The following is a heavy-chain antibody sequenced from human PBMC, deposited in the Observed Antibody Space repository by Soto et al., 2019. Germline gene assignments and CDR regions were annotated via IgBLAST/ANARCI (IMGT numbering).Heavy chain of an antibody. V-gene: IGHV3-23*01. CDR1: GFTFSSYA. CDR3: AKEAVDYSGGMDV. CDR2: ISGSGAST. Sequence: EVQLLESGGGLVQPGGSLRLSCAASGFTFSSYAMNWVRQAPGKGLEWVSAISGSGASTYYADSVKGRFTISRDNPKNTLYLQMNSLRAEDTAVYYCAKEAVDYSGGMDVWGQGTTVTVSS. D-gene: IGHD4-4*01. J-gene: IGHJ6*02.